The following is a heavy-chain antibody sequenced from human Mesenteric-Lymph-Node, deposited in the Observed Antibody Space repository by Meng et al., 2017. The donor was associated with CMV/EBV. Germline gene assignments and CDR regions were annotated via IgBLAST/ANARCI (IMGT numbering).Heavy chain of an antibody. CDR2: IYPGDSDT. CDR3: ARPGITVTDAFDI. Sequence: GESLKISCKGSGYSFTSYWIGWVRQMPGKGLEWMGIIYPGDSDTRYSPSFQGQVTISADKSISTAYLQWSSLKASDTAVYYCARPGITVTDAFDIWGQGKWSPSPQ. D-gene: IGHD1-20*01. J-gene: IGHJ3*02. V-gene: IGHV5-51*01. CDR1: GYSFTSYW.